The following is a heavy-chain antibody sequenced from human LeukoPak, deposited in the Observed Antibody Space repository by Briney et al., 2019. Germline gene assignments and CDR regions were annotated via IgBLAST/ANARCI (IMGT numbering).Heavy chain of an antibody. Sequence: SETLSLTCAVYGGSFSGYYWSWIRHPPGKGLEWIGEVNHSGSTNYNPSLKSRVSISVDTSKNRFCLKLSTVTAADTAVYYCARVPFRWDYGLGTPYHYGMDVWGQGTTVTVSS. CDR1: GGSFSGYY. D-gene: IGHD3-10*01. V-gene: IGHV4-34*01. CDR2: VNHSGST. CDR3: ARVPFRWDYGLGTPYHYGMDV. J-gene: IGHJ6*02.